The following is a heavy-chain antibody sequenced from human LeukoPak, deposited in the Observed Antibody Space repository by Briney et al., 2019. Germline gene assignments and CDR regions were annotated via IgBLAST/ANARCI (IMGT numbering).Heavy chain of an antibody. CDR3: ARGRFVLVSSLERWYFDL. D-gene: IGHD2-8*02. J-gene: IGHJ2*01. CDR2: IGTEDDT. CDR1: GFTLRNYD. V-gene: IGHV3-13*01. Sequence: GGSLRLSCTASGFTLRNYDMHWVRQTPEKGLEWVSGIGTEDDTFYPDSVKGRFTISRENAENSFYLQMNSLRAGDTAVYYCARGRFVLVSSLERWYFDLWGRGTLVTVSS.